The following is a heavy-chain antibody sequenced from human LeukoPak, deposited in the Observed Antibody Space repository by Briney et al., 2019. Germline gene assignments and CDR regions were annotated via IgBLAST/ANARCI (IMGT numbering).Heavy chain of an antibody. D-gene: IGHD1-26*01. CDR3: ARDPNSGSYQTAY. CDR1: GFTFSSYD. CDR2: IGTAGDT. J-gene: IGHJ4*02. V-gene: IGHV3-13*01. Sequence: GGSLRLSCAASGFTFSSYDMHWVRQATGKGLEWVSAIGTAGDTYYPGSVKGRFTISRDNAKNSLYLQMNSLRAEDTAVYYCARDPNSGSYQTAYWGQGTLVTVSS.